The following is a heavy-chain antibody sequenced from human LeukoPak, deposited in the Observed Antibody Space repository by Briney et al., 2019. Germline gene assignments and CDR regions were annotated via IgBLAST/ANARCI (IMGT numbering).Heavy chain of an antibody. V-gene: IGHV3-20*04. CDR3: AKGMAGGYDSRYHY. Sequence: GGSLRLSCAASGFTFDDYGMSWVRQAPGKGLEWVSGINWNGGSTGYADSVKGRFTISRDNAKNSLYLQMNSLRAEDTAVYYCAKGMAGGYDSRYHYWGQGTLVTVSS. J-gene: IGHJ4*02. CDR2: INWNGGST. CDR1: GFTFDDYG. D-gene: IGHD5-12*01.